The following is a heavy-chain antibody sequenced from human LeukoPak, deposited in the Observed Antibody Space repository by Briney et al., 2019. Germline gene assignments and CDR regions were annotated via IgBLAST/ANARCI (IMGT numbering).Heavy chain of an antibody. CDR2: IKQDGSEK. Sequence: PGGSLTLSCVASGLSFGNYWMDWVRQAPGKGLEWVGNIKQDGSEKYYVDSVKGRFTISRDNAKNSLYLDMNSLRVEDTAIYYCTRDFDPWGQGTLVTVSS. J-gene: IGHJ5*02. V-gene: IGHV3-7*01. CDR3: TRDFDP. CDR1: GLSFGNYW.